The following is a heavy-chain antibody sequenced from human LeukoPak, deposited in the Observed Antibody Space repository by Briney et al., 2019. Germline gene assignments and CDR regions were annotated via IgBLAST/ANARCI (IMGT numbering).Heavy chain of an antibody. CDR2: IYHSGST. Sequence: SETLSLTCAVSGGSISSDNYSWSWIRQPPGKGLEWIGYIYHSGSTYYNPSLKSRVTISVDRSKNQFSLKLSSVTAADTAVYYCARGLTYYDSSGYYGGVAFDIWGQGTMVPVPS. J-gene: IGHJ3*02. CDR3: ARGLTYYDSSGYYGGVAFDI. V-gene: IGHV4-30-2*01. D-gene: IGHD3-22*01. CDR1: GGSISSDNYS.